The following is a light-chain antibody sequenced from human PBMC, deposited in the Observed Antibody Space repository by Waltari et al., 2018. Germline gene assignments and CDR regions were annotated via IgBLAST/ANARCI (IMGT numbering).Light chain of an antibody. Sequence: QTVVTQEPSLSVSPGGTVTLTCALSSGSLSTTSYASWYQQTSGQAPPAPVYKANGRCSGVPDHFSGSILGNTAALTNTGAQADDESDYYCALYMGSGIWVFGGGTRLTVL. CDR1: SGSLSTTSY. V-gene: IGLV8-61*01. CDR3: ALYMGSGIWV. J-gene: IGLJ3*02. CDR2: KAN.